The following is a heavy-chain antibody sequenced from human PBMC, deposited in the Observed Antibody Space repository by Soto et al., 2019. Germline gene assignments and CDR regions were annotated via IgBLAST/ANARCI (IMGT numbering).Heavy chain of an antibody. Sequence: EVQLLESGGGLVQPGGSLRLSCAASGFTFRDYAMSWVRQAPGKGLEWVSGIGGSGHNTYFADSVKGRFTISRDNSKNTLSLQMNSVKPEDTAVYYCAKGESYEWLRRFDSWGQGTLVTVSS. J-gene: IGHJ4*02. V-gene: IGHV3-23*01. CDR2: IGGSGHNT. CDR3: AKGESYEWLRRFDS. CDR1: GFTFRDYA. D-gene: IGHD5-12*01.